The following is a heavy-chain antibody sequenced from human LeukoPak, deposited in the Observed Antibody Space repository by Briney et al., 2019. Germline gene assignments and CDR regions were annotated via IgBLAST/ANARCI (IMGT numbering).Heavy chain of an antibody. CDR1: GGSISSSSHY. Sequence: SETLSLTCIVSGGSISSSSHYWGWVRQPPGKGQEWIGSFHYSGSTYYNPSLKSRVTISVDTSKNQFSLKMSYVTAADTAVYYCARHERGKNAFNLWGQGTMVTVSS. J-gene: IGHJ3*01. CDR3: ARHERGKNAFNL. V-gene: IGHV4-39*01. CDR2: FHYSGST.